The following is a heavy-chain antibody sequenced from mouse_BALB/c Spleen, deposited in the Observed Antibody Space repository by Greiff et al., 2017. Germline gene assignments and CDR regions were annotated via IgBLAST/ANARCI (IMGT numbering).Heavy chain of an antibody. CDR2: IRSKSNNYAT. D-gene: IGHD2-1*01. CDR1: GFTFNTYA. Sequence: EVQGVESGGGLVQPKGSLKLSCAASGFTFNTYAMNWVRQAPGKGLEWVARIRSKSNNYATYYADSVKDRFTISRDDSQSMLYLQMNNLKTEDTAMYYCVRHGNYAMDYWGQGTSVTVSS. J-gene: IGHJ4*01. V-gene: IGHV10-1*02. CDR3: VRHGNYAMDY.